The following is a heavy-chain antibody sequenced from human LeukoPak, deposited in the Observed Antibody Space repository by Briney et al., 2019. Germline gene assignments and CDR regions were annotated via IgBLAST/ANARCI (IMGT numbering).Heavy chain of an antibody. CDR3: ARDPPGQLVSAFDI. J-gene: IGHJ3*02. D-gene: IGHD6-6*01. CDR2: LSAYNGNT. Sequence: ASVKVSCKASGYTFTTYGISWVRQGPGQGLDWMGWLSAYNGNTKNAQKFQGRVTMTTDTSTSTAYMELRSLRSDDTALYYCARDPPGQLVSAFDIWGQGTMVTVSS. CDR1: GYTFTTYG. V-gene: IGHV1-18*01.